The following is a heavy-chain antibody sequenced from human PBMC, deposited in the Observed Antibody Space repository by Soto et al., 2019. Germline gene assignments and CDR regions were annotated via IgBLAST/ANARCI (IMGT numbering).Heavy chain of an antibody. J-gene: IGHJ6*02. Sequence: QVQLVESGGGVVQPGRSLRLSCAASGFTSSSYAMHWVRQAPGQGLEWLAVISYDGSSKFYADSVKGRLAISRDNSKSTLFLQMDSLRSEDTAVYYCARAGSAHYYYVLDVWGQGTTVSVSS. CDR2: ISYDGSSK. D-gene: IGHD6-25*01. CDR3: ARAGSAHYYYVLDV. V-gene: IGHV3-30*09. CDR1: GFTSSSYA.